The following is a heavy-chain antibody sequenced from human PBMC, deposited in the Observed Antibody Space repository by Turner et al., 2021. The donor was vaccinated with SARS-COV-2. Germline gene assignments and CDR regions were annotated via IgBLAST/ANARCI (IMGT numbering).Heavy chain of an antibody. J-gene: IGHJ4*02. CDR2: ISESGFST. CDR3: ATKSGGFDY. V-gene: IGHV3-23*01. CDR1: GFTFSNYA. D-gene: IGHD6-25*01. Sequence: EVQLLESGGDLIQPGGSLRLSCAASGFTFSNYAMGWVRPAPGKGLNWVSSISESGFSTYYADSVKGRFTISRDNSKNTLFLQMNSLRAEDTAVYYCATKSGGFDYWGQGTLVTVSS.